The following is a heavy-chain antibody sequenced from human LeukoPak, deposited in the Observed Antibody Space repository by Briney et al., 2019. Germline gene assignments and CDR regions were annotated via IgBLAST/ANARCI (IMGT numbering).Heavy chain of an antibody. CDR3: ARRGGGGGIPLDY. D-gene: IGHD4-23*01. CDR1: GGSVRSYY. J-gene: IGHJ4*02. CDR2: IYYGGTT. Sequence: SETLSLTCSVSGGSVRSYYWAWIRQSPGKGLEWIGYIYYGGTTNYNPSLKSRLSISVDTSKNQFSLNLRSVTAADTAVYYCARRGGGGGIPLDYWGQGTLATVSS. V-gene: IGHV4-59*08.